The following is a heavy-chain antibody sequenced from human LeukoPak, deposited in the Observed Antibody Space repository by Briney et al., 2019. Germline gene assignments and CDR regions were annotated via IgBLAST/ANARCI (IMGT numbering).Heavy chain of an antibody. CDR3: AKDNSHWLFDY. Sequence: GGSLRLSRAASGFTFSSYGMSWVRQAPGKGLEWVSAISGSGGSTYYADSVKGRFTISRDNSKNTLYLQMNSLRAEDTSFYYCAKDNSHWLFDYWGRGTLVTVSS. V-gene: IGHV3-23*01. CDR2: ISGSGGST. J-gene: IGHJ4*02. D-gene: IGHD1-1*01. CDR1: GFTFSSYG.